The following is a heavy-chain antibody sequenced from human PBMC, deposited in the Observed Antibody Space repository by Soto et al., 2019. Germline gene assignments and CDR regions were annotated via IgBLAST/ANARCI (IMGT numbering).Heavy chain of an antibody. J-gene: IGHJ3*02. CDR1: GFTFSSYE. Sequence: GGSLRLSCAASGFTFSSYEMNWVRQAPGKGLEWVSYISSSGSTIYYEDSVKGRFTISRVNVKNSLYLQMNSLRAEDPAVYSCAIVLVPSTRAVAGTGAFDICGQVTMVTVSS. CDR3: AIVLVPSTRAVAGTGAFDI. V-gene: IGHV3-48*03. D-gene: IGHD6-19*01. CDR2: ISSSGSTI.